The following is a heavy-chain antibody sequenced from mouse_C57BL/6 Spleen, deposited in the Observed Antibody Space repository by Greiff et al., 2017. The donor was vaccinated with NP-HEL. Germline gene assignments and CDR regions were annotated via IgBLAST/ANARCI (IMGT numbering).Heavy chain of an antibody. V-gene: IGHV10-1*01. CDR2: IRSKSNNYAT. CDR3: VTYDYDVPYAMDY. D-gene: IGHD2-4*01. CDR1: GFSFNTYA. J-gene: IGHJ4*01. Sequence: EVHLVESGGGLVQPKGSLKLSCAASGFSFNTYAMNWVRQAPGKGLEWVARIRSKSNNYATYYADSVKDRFTISRDDSESMLYLQMNNLKTEDTAMYYCVTYDYDVPYAMDYWGQGTSVTVSS.